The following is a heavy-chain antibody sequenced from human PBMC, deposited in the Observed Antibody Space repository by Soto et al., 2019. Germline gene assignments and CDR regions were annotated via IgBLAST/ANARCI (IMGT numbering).Heavy chain of an antibody. D-gene: IGHD1-1*01. CDR1: GGSISSYY. CDR3: ARALSPGVRIFDY. Sequence: SETLSLTCTVSGGSISSYYWSWIRQPPGKGLEWIGYIYYSGSTNYNPSLKSRVTISVDTSKNQFSLKLSSVTAADTAVYYCARALSPGVRIFDYWGQGTLVTVSS. V-gene: IGHV4-59*01. J-gene: IGHJ4*02. CDR2: IYYSGST.